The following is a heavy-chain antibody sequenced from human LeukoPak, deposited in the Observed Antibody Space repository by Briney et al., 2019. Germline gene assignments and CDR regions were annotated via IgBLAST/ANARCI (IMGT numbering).Heavy chain of an antibody. Sequence: GSPRLSCAASGFTFSRYWMHWVRQAPGKGLVWVSCIKSDGSSTSTADSAKGRFTISRDNAKNTVYLQMNSLRAEDTAVYYCVRDNRSYYLDYWGQGTLVTVSS. CDR2: IKSDGSST. J-gene: IGHJ4*02. D-gene: IGHD1-26*01. CDR3: VRDNRSYYLDY. CDR1: GFTFSRYW. V-gene: IGHV3-74*01.